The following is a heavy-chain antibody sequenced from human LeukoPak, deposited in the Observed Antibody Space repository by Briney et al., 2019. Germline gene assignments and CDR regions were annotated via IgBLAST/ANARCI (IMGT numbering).Heavy chain of an antibody. V-gene: IGHV1-18*01. Sequence: ASVKVSCKASGNTFTSYGISWVRQAPGQGLEWMGWISDYNGNTKYAQKLQGRVTMTRDTSISTAYMELSRLRSDDTAVYYCAGGLTSGSDYWGQGTLVTVSS. CDR2: ISDYNGNT. CDR3: AGGLTSGSDY. J-gene: IGHJ4*02. CDR1: GNTFTSYG. D-gene: IGHD3-16*01.